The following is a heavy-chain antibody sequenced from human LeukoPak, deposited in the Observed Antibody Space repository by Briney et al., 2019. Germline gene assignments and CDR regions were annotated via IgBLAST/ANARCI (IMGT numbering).Heavy chain of an antibody. Sequence: GGSLRLSCGASGFTFTTYWMSWVRQAPGKGLEWVANIKQDGTEKYYVDSVRGRFTISRDYARNSLYLQLNSLRAEDTAVYYCAGLSEMFRGPQVIYYFDYWGQGTLVTVSS. D-gene: IGHD3-10*01. V-gene: IGHV3-7*01. CDR3: AGLSEMFRGPQVIYYFDY. CDR2: IKQDGTEK. CDR1: GFTFTTYW. J-gene: IGHJ4*02.